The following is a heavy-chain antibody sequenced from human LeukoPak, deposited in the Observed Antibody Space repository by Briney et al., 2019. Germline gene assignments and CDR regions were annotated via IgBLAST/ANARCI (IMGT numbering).Heavy chain of an antibody. CDR2: ISGSGGST. J-gene: IGHJ4*02. Sequence: GGSLRLSCAASGFTFSSYGMSWVRQAPGKGLEWVSVISGSGGSTYYADSVKGRFTISRDNSKNTLYLQMNSLRVEDTAVYYCAKEQKDSSGWYSTSAADYWGQGTLVTVSS. V-gene: IGHV3-23*01. D-gene: IGHD6-19*01. CDR3: AKEQKDSSGWYSTSAADY. CDR1: GFTFSSYG.